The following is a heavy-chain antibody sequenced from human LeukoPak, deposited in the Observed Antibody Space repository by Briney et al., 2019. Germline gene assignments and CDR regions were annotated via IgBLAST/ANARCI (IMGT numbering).Heavy chain of an antibody. J-gene: IGHJ3*02. CDR2: ISGSVGST. Sequence: GGSLRLSCAASGFTFSSYAMSWVRQAPGKGLEWVPAISGSVGSTYYADSVKGRFTISRDNSNNTLYLQMNSLRAKDTALYYCAKVRAQLVSLAFDIWGQGTMVTVSS. CDR3: AKVRAQLVSLAFDI. V-gene: IGHV3-23*01. CDR1: GFTFSSYA. D-gene: IGHD6-13*01.